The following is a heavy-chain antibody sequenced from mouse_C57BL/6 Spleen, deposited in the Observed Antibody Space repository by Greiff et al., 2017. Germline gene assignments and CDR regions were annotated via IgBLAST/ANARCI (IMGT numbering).Heavy chain of an antibody. CDR3: SYYYGSSYWYFDV. V-gene: IGHV1-15*01. D-gene: IGHD1-1*01. Sequence: VQLQESGAELVRPGASVTLSCKASGYTFTDYEMTWVKQTPVHGLEWIGAIDPETGGTAYNQKFKGKAILTADKSSSTAYMELRSLTSEDSAVYYCSYYYGSSYWYFDVWGTGTPVTVSS. J-gene: IGHJ1*03. CDR1: GYTFTDYE. CDR2: IDPETGGT.